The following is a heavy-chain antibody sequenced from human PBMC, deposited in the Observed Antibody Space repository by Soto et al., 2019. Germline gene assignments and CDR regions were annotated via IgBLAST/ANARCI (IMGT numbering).Heavy chain of an antibody. J-gene: IGHJ6*02. CDR1: GGSISGGGYA. CDR3: ARGLYCAATSCYHDYHFAMDV. D-gene: IGHD2-2*01. V-gene: IGHV4-30-2*06. CDR2: IFQSGST. Sequence: SEALSLTCAVSGGSISGGGYAWSWIRQSPGKGLEWIGYIFQSGSTHYNPSIWSRVSISADMSKNQFSLKLTSVTAADTAVYYCARGLYCAATSCYHDYHFAMDVWGQGATGTVSS.